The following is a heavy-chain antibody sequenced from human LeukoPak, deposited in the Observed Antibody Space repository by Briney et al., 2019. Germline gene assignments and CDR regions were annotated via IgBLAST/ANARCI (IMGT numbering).Heavy chain of an antibody. CDR1: GGSFSGYY. Sequence: SETLSLTCAVYGGSFSGYYWSWIRQPPGKGLEWIGYVYNSGSTNYNPSLKSRVIISVDTSKNQFSLKLSSVTAADTAVCYCARHALNSVYDYLIDWGQGTLVTVSS. CDR2: VYNSGST. J-gene: IGHJ4*02. CDR3: ARHALNSVYDYLID. D-gene: IGHD5/OR15-5a*01. V-gene: IGHV4-59*08.